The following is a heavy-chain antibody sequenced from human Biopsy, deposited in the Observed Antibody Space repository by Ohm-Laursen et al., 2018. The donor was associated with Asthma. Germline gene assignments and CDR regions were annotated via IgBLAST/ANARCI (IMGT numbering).Heavy chain of an antibody. J-gene: IGHJ4*02. CDR1: GGSITSSSYY. Sequence: TLSLTCTVSGGSITSSSYYWGWIRQPPGKGMEWIGSTYHSGSPYYHPSLKSRATISVDTSKNQLSLKMSSVTAADTAVYFCVRHQYSSSWSTFDYWDQGALVTVSS. D-gene: IGHD3-22*01. V-gene: IGHV4-39*01. CDR3: VRHQYSSSWSTFDY. CDR2: TYHSGSP.